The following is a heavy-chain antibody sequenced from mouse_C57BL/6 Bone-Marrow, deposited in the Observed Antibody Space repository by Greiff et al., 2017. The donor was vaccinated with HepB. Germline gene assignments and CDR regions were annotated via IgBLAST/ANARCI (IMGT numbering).Heavy chain of an antibody. D-gene: IGHD1-1*01. CDR2: ISYDGSN. J-gene: IGHJ3*01. V-gene: IGHV3-6*01. CDR3: ARSPHYYGSSYRFAY. CDR1: GYSITSGYY. Sequence: EVKLQESGPGLVKPSQSLSLTCSVTGYSITSGYYWNWIRQFPGNKLEWMGYISYDGSNNYNPSLKNRISITRDTSKNQFFLKLNSVTTEDTATYYCARSPHYYGSSYRFAYWGQGTLVTVSA.